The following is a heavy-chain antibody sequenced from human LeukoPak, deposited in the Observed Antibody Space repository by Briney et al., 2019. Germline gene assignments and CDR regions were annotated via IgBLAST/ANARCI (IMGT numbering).Heavy chain of an antibody. J-gene: IGHJ6*03. Sequence: GGSLRLSCAASGFTFSSYGMHWVRQAPGKGLEWVAVISYDGSNKYYADSVKGRFTISRDNSKNTLYLQMNSLRAEDTAVYYCAKDWKYYGSGSYFTYYYYYMDVWGKGTTVTVSS. CDR1: GFTFSSYG. CDR2: ISYDGSNK. V-gene: IGHV3-30*18. D-gene: IGHD3-10*01. CDR3: AKDWKYYGSGSYFTYYYYYMDV.